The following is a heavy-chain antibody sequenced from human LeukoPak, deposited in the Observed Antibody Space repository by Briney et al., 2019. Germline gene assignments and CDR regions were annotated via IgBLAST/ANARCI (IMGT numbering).Heavy chain of an antibody. Sequence: GGSLRLSCAASGFTLSSYWLHWVRQAPGEWLVWVSQISLDGNITPYADSVKGRFTISRDNSKNTLYLQINALKAEDTAVYYWARGCSAGRCPAEYWGQGSLVTVSS. CDR3: ARGCSAGRCPAEY. V-gene: IGHV3-74*01. CDR2: ISLDGNIT. J-gene: IGHJ4*02. D-gene: IGHD2-15*01. CDR1: GFTLSSYW.